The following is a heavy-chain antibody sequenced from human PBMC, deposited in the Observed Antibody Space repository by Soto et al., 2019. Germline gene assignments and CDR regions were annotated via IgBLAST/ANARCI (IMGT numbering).Heavy chain of an antibody. CDR1: GFTFSSYA. CDR2: ISGSGGST. J-gene: IGHJ5*02. Sequence: EVQLLESGGGLVQPGGSLRLSCAASGFTFSSYAMSWVRQAPGKGLEWVSAISGSGGSTYYADSVKGRFTISRDNSKNTLYLQMNRLRAEDTAVYYCAKDSELFRGSYFLRWFDPWGQGTLVTVSS. V-gene: IGHV3-23*01. CDR3: AKDSELFRGSYFLRWFDP. D-gene: IGHD1-26*01.